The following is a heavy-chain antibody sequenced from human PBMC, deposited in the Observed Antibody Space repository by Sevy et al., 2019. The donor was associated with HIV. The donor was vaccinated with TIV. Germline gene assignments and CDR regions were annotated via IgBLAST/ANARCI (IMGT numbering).Heavy chain of an antibody. J-gene: IGHJ4*02. CDR3: ARVGYYGSGSYYTFDY. V-gene: IGHV4-39*01. D-gene: IGHD3-10*01. CDR1: GGSISSSSYY. CDR2: IYYSGST. Sequence: SETLSLTCTVSGGSISSSSYYWGWIRQPPGKGLEWIGSIYYSGSTYYNPSLKSRVTISVDTSKNQFSLKLSSVTAADTAVYYCARVGYYGSGSYYTFDYWGQGTLVTVSS.